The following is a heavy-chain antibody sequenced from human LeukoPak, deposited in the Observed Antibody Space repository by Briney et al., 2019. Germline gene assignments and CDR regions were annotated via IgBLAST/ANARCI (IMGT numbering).Heavy chain of an antibody. CDR2: ISSSSSYI. V-gene: IGHV3-21*01. J-gene: IGHJ5*02. CDR3: ASSGYCSSTSCYWGEDWFDP. D-gene: IGHD2-2*01. CDR1: GFTFSSYS. Sequence: GGSLRLSCAVSGFTFSSYSMNWVRQAPGKGLEWVSSISSSSSYIYYADSVKGRFTISRDNAKNSLYLQMNSLRAEDTAVYYCASSGYCSSTSCYWGEDWFDPWGQGTLVTVSS.